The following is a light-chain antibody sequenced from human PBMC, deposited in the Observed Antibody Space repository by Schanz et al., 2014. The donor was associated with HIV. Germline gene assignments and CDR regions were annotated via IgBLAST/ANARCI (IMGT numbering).Light chain of an antibody. CDR2: GAS. V-gene: IGKV3-20*01. CDR3: QQYGSSGT. CDR1: QSVKSNF. J-gene: IGKJ3*01. Sequence: EIVLTQSPGTLSLSPGERGTLSCRASQSVKSNFIGWYQQKPGQAPRLLIFGASNRATGIPDRFSGGVSGTDFTLTIIRLEPEDFAVYYCQQYGSSGTFGPGTRVHIK.